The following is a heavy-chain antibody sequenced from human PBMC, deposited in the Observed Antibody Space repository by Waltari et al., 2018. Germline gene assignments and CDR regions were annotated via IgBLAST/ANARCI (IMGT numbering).Heavy chain of an antibody. D-gene: IGHD2-15*01. CDR2: VQRSGRT. CDR1: GESMSSTAL. J-gene: IGHJ5*02. V-gene: IGHV4-4*02. Sequence: QLQLQESGPGLVRPSGTLSLTCTVSGESMSSTALWNWVRQSPQRGLEWIGQVQRSGRTNYNPAFVSRVTGSLDTSNNQFSLTMTSATATDTAIYYCARDRGRGLCLDTWGPGTLVTVSP. CDR3: ARDRGRGLCLDT.